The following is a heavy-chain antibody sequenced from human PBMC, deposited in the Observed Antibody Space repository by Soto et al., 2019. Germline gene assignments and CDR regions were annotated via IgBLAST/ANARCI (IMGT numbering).Heavy chain of an antibody. CDR2: IYYSGST. Sequence: TSETLSLTCTVSGGSISSYYWSWIRQPPGKGLEWIGDIYYSGSTNYNPSLKSRVPISVDTSKNQFSLKLSSVTAADTAGYYCARGMENYSSSSARYYYYYVMDVWGKGSTVTVPS. D-gene: IGHD6-6*01. CDR1: GGSISSYY. CDR3: ARGMENYSSSSARYYYYYVMDV. J-gene: IGHJ6*04. V-gene: IGHV4-59*12.